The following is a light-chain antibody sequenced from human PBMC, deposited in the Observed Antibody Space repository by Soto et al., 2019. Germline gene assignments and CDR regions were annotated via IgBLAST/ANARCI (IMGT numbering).Light chain of an antibody. CDR1: SSDVGGSKY. J-gene: IGLJ3*02. CDR2: DVS. V-gene: IGLV2-11*01. Sequence: QSVLTQPRSVSGSPGQSVTISCTGTSSDVGGSKYVSWYQQHPGKAPKLMIYDVSKRPSVVPDRFSGSKSGNTASLTISGLQAEDEADYYCCSYAGSYTVMFDGGTKVTVL. CDR3: CSYAGSYTVM.